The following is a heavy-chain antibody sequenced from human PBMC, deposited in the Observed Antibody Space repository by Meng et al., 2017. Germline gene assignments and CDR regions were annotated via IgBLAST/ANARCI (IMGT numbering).Heavy chain of an antibody. V-gene: IGHV4-4*02. CDR2: IYHSGST. CDR1: GGSISSSNW. CDR3: ASGGADCSGGSCSSS. J-gene: IGHJ4*02. Sequence: SETLSLTCAVSGGSISSSNWWSWVRQPPGKGLEWIGEIYHSGSTNYNPSLKSRVTISVDKSRNQFSLKLSSVTAADTAVYYCASGGADCSGGSCSSSWGQGTLVTVSS. D-gene: IGHD2-15*01.